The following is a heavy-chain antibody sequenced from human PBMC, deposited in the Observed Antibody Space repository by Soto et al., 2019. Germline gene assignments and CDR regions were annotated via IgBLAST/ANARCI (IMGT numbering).Heavy chain of an antibody. Sequence: RASVKVSCKASGGTFSSYAISWVRQAPGQGLEWMGGIIPILGTANYAQKFQGRVTITADESTSTAYMELSILRSEDTAVYYCARKSIAVAGYYYYYYGMDVWGQGTTVTVSS. D-gene: IGHD6-19*01. V-gene: IGHV1-69*13. CDR1: GGTFSSYA. CDR2: IIPILGTA. CDR3: ARKSIAVAGYYYYYYGMDV. J-gene: IGHJ6*02.